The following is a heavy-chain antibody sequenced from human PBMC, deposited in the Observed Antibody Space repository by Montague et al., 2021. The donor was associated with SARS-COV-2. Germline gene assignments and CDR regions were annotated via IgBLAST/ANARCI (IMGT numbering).Heavy chain of an antibody. J-gene: IGHJ5*02. CDR2: INHSGST. D-gene: IGHD2-21*02. CDR3: ARRSRVVTAIWALRTSLTSWFDP. CDR1: GFSLSTSGM. Sequence: LVKPTQTLTLTCTFSGFSLSTSGMCVSWIRQPPGKGLEWIGEINHSGSTNYNPSLKSRVTISVDTSKNQFSLRLSSVTAADTAVYYCARRSRVVTAIWALRTSLTSWFDPWGQGTLVTVSP. V-gene: IGHV4-39*07.